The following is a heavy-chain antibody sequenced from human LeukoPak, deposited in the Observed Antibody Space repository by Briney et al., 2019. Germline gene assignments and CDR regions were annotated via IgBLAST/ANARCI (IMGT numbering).Heavy chain of an antibody. CDR1: GFTFSDYY. Sequence: SGGSLRLSCAASGFTFSDYYMSWIRQAPGKGLEWVSYISSSGSTIYYADSVKGRFTISRDNAKNSLYLQMNSLRAEDTAVYYCARDRPLWWEPHSAAYYGMDVWGQGTTVTVSS. V-gene: IGHV3-11*01. D-gene: IGHD2-21*01. CDR2: ISSSGSTI. J-gene: IGHJ6*02. CDR3: ARDRPLWWEPHSAAYYGMDV.